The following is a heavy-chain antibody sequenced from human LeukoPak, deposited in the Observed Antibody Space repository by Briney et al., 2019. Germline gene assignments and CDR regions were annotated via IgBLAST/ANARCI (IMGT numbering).Heavy chain of an antibody. D-gene: IGHD3-10*01. CDR1: GFTFSECW. Sequence: PGGSLRLSCVASGFTFSECWMNWVRQAPGKGLEWIGEIYHSGSTNYNPSLKSRVTISVDKSKNQFSLKLSSVTAADTAVYYCASLRITMVRDPTREDSYYYYYYMDVWGKGTTVTVSS. CDR2: IYHSGST. J-gene: IGHJ6*03. V-gene: IGHV4-4*02. CDR3: ASLRITMVRDPTREDSYYYYYYMDV.